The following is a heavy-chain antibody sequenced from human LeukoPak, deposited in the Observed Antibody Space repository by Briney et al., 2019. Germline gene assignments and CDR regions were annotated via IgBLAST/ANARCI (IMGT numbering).Heavy chain of an antibody. J-gene: IGHJ4*02. D-gene: IGHD5-24*01. CDR3: AKDPSWRWLQLYFDY. CDR1: GFTFSSYS. Sequence: GGSLRLSCAASGFTFSSYSMNWVRQAPGKGLEWVAFIRYDGSNKYYADSVKGRFTISRDNSKNTLYLQMNSLRAEDTAVYYCAKDPSWRWLQLYFDYWGQGTLVTASS. V-gene: IGHV3-30*02. CDR2: IRYDGSNK.